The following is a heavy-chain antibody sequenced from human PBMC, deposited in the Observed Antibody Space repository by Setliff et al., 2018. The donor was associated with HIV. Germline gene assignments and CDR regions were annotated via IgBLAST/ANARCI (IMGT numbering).Heavy chain of an antibody. CDR1: GGSFSGYY. Sequence: NPSETLSLTCAVYGGSFSGYYWSWIRQPPGKGLEWIGEVTHSGRTNYNPSLESRVTTSVDTSKKQFSLRLTSVTAADTAVYYCARGVRDNSGWSSCYFDYWGQGTLVTVSS. V-gene: IGHV4-34*01. D-gene: IGHD6-19*01. J-gene: IGHJ4*02. CDR2: VTHSGRT. CDR3: ARGVRDNSGWSSCYFDY.